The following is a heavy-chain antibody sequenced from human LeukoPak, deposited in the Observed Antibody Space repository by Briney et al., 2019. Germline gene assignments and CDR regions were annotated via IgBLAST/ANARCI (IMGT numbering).Heavy chain of an antibody. Sequence: GGSLRLSCVASGPIFNNYGMSWVRQAPGRGLEWISTISALSDHTHYADSVKGRFAISRDNFKNTVYLQMNSLRSEDTAVYYCAKVGSIAAAALDYWGQGTLVTVSS. CDR1: GPIFNNYG. D-gene: IGHD6-13*01. CDR2: ISALSDHT. J-gene: IGHJ4*02. V-gene: IGHV3-23*01. CDR3: AKVGSIAAAALDY.